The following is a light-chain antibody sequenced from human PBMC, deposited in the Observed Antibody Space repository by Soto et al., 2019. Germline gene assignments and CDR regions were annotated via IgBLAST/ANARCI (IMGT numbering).Light chain of an antibody. CDR2: EVN. CDR3: SSFASTHTCV. V-gene: IGLV2-14*01. Sequence: QSALTQPASVSGSPGQSITISCTGTSSDVAFYNHVSWYQQHPGKAPKLLIYEVNNRPSGVSHRFSGSKSGNTASLTISGLQAEDEADYYCSSFASTHTCVFGTGTKVTVL. J-gene: IGLJ1*01. CDR1: SSDVAFYNH.